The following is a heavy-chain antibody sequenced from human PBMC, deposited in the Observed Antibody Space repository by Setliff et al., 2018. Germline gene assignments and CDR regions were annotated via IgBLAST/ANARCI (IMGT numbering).Heavy chain of an antibody. CDR3: ARYIPSAGCFDP. CDR2: IYTTGNT. Sequence: LSLTCTVSGDSITSGSDYWNWIRQPAGKGLEWIGRIYTTGNTNYNPSLKSRVTVSVDTSKKQFSLMLTSVTAADTAVYYCARYIPSAGCFDPWGQGALVTVSS. D-gene: IGHD2-21*01. J-gene: IGHJ5*02. V-gene: IGHV4-61*02. CDR1: GDSITSGSDY.